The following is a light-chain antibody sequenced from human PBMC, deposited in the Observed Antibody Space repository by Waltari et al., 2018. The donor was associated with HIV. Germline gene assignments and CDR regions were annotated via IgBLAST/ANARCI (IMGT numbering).Light chain of an antibody. V-gene: IGLV1-47*01. CDR3: ASWDDGLSGHV. CDR2: RNV. CDR1: NSNLGRKY. Sequence: QSGLTQPPSLSGTPAQRPTTPCSRNNSNLGRKYAFWYRQAPGPAPSPLVYRNVQRPSGVVDRFSGSRSGASASLVIGGLRVEDEADYYCASWDDGLSGHVFGGGTTVSV. J-gene: IGLJ1*01.